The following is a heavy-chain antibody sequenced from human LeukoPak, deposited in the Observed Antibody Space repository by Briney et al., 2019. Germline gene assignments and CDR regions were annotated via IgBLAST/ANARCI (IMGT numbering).Heavy chain of an antibody. CDR3: AREGSSYSMDV. CDR1: AFIFSSYW. V-gene: IGHV3-74*01. Sequence: GGSLRLSCAASAFIFSSYWMYWVRQAPGKGLVWVSRINSDGTSTTYADSVKGRFTISRDNAKNTLYLQMNSLRAEDTAVCYCAREGSSYSMDVWGQGTTVTVSS. J-gene: IGHJ6*02. CDR2: INSDGTST.